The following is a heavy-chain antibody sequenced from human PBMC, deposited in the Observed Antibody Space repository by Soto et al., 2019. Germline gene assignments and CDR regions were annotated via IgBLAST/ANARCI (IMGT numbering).Heavy chain of an antibody. CDR3: ARGGDVVAKRYYFDY. J-gene: IGHJ4*02. Sequence: QVQLQESGPGLVKPSETLSLTCTVSGGSISSGGYYWSWIRQHPGKGLEWIGYIYYSGITYYNPSLKSRVTISVDMSKNQCSLNLSSLTAAVTAVYHCARGGDVVAKRYYFDYWGQVTLVTVSS. V-gene: IGHV4-31*03. CDR1: GGSISSGGYY. CDR2: IYYSGIT. D-gene: IGHD5-12*01.